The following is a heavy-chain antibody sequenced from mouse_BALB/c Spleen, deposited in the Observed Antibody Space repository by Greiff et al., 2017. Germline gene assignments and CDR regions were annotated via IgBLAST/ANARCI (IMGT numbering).Heavy chain of an antibody. Sequence: QVQLQQSGAELVKPGASVKLSCKASGYTFTSYYMYWVKQRPGQGLEWIGDIYPGRGITNYNEKFKSKATLTLDTSSSTAYMQLSSLTSEDSAVYYCSRSSGNYGWYFDVWGAGTTVTVSS. CDR3: SRSSGNYGWYFDV. V-gene: IGHV1-55*01. J-gene: IGHJ1*01. CDR2: IYPGRGIT. CDR1: GYTFTSYY. D-gene: IGHD2-1*01.